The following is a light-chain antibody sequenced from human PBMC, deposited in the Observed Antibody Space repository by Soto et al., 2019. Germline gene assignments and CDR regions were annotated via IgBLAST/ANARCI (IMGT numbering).Light chain of an antibody. CDR3: MQATQSFA. Sequence: DIVLTQTRLSSPVTLGQPASISCTSSQSLVHIDGNTYFNWLQQRPGQPPRLLIYKISNRFPGVPARVSGSGAGTDFTLTISRVEAEDVGVYYCMQATQSFAFCQGTRLEIK. CDR2: KIS. CDR1: QSLVHIDGNTY. J-gene: IGKJ2*01. V-gene: IGKV2-24*01.